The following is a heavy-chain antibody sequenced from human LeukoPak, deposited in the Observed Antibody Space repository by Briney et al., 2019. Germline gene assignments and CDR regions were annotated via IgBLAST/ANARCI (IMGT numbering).Heavy chain of an antibody. CDR1: GGSISSGSYY. D-gene: IGHD3-22*01. V-gene: IGHV4-61*02. J-gene: IGHJ4*02. Sequence: PSETLSLTCTASGGSISSGSYYWRWIRQPAGKGLEWIGRIYTSGSTNYNPSLKSRVTISVDTSKNQFSLKLSSVTAADTAVYYCAREYYYDSSGSPGVDYWGQGTLVTVSS. CDR2: IYTSGST. CDR3: AREYYYDSSGSPGVDY.